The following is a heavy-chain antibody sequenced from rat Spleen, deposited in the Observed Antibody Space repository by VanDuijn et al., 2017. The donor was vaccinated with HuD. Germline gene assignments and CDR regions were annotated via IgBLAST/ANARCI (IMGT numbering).Heavy chain of an antibody. CDR3: ARDRTGPFDY. V-gene: IGHV2-43*01. CDR1: XXSLXXYH. D-gene: IGHD4-2*01. CDR2: TWIGGNT. J-gene: IGHJ2*01. Sequence: VQXXESGPGXXXPSXXLSXXXTVXXXSLXXYHXXWVRQHPGKGLEWMGVTWIGGNTEYNSLFKSRLSISRDTSKSQVFLKMNSLQTEDTATYYCARDRTGPFDYWGQGVKVTVSS.